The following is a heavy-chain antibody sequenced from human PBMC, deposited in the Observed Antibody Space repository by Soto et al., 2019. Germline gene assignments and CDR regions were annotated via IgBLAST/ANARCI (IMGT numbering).Heavy chain of an antibody. CDR3: ARGDGNYAILTGYYGR. V-gene: IGHV4-31*03. CDR1: GGSISSGGYY. Sequence: PSETLSLTCTVSGGSISSGGYYWSWIRQHPGKGLEWIGYIYYSGSTYYNPSLKSRVTISVDTSKNQFSLKLSSVTAADTAVYYWARGDGNYAILTGYYGRWGQGTLVTVSS. CDR2: IYYSGST. J-gene: IGHJ4*02. D-gene: IGHD3-9*01.